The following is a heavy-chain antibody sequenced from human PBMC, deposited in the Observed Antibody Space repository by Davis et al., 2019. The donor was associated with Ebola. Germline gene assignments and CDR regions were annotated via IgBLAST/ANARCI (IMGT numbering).Heavy chain of an antibody. J-gene: IGHJ6*03. D-gene: IGHD2-2*01. CDR1: GLTFSNYW. Sequence: GESLKISCAASGLTFSNYWMTWVRQAPGKGLQWMANIKEDGREKYYMDSVKGRFTISRDNAKNTLYLQMNSLRAEDTAMYYCARGVVPAALYYYYYMDVWGKGTTVTVSS. CDR3: ARGVVPAALYYYYYMDV. V-gene: IGHV3-7*01. CDR2: IKEDGREK.